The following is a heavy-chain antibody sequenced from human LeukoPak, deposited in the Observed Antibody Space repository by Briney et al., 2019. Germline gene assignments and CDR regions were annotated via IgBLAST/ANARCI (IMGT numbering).Heavy chain of an antibody. J-gene: IGHJ3*02. D-gene: IGHD2-2*01. CDR1: GGSISSSSYY. CDR2: IYHSGST. CDR3: ARHRLRRVQVGVGPAAIFSDAFDS. V-gene: IGHV4-39*01. Sequence: SETLSLTCTVSGGSISSSSYYWGWIRQTPGKGLEWIGRIYHSGSTYYKPSLKRRVTRSVDTSKNQFYLKLSSVTAADTAVYYSARHRLRRVQVGVGPAAIFSDAFDSGGQGTMVTVSS.